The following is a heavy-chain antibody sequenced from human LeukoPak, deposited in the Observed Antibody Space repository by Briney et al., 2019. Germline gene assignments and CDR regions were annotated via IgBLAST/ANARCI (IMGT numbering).Heavy chain of an antibody. CDR3: ARDRFVVVPAAHYGMDV. D-gene: IGHD2-2*01. Sequence: GASVKVSCKASGYTFTGYHIHWVRQAPGQGLEWMGRINPNSGDTNYAQKFQGRVTMTRDTSISTAYMELSRLRSDDTAVYYCARDRFVVVPAAHYGMDVWGQGTTVTVSS. CDR1: GYTFTGYH. V-gene: IGHV1-2*06. J-gene: IGHJ6*02. CDR2: INPNSGDT.